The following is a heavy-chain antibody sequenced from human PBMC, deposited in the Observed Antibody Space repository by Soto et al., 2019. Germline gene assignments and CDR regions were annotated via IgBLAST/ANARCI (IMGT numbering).Heavy chain of an antibody. CDR1: GFTFSSYG. Sequence: QVQLVESGGGVVQPGRSLRLSCAASGFTFSSYGMHWVRQAPGKGLEWVAVISYDGSNKYYADSVKGRFTISRDNSKNTLYLQMNSLRAEDTAVYYCAKDYVDTAGGIYIWGQGTMVTVSS. CDR2: ISYDGSNK. J-gene: IGHJ3*02. D-gene: IGHD5-18*01. V-gene: IGHV3-30*18. CDR3: AKDYVDTAGGIYI.